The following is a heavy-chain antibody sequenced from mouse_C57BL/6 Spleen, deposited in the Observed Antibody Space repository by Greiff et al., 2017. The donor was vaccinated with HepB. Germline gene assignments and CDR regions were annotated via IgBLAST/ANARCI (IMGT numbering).Heavy chain of an antibody. CDR3: ASTGELRDGYFDY. J-gene: IGHJ2*01. CDR1: GYTFTSYW. CDR2: IDPNSGGT. Sequence: VQLQQSGAELVKPGASVKLSCKASGYTFTSYWMHWVKQRPGRGLEWIGRIDPNSGGTKYNEKFKSKATLTVDKPSSTAYMQLSSLTSEDSAVYYCASTGELRDGYFDYWGQGTTLTVSS. V-gene: IGHV1-72*01. D-gene: IGHD3-2*02.